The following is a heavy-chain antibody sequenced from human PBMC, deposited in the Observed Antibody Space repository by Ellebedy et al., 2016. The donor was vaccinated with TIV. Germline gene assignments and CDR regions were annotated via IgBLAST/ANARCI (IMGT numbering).Heavy chain of an antibody. V-gene: IGHV3-66*01. CDR1: GFTFSNCG. J-gene: IGHJ4*02. D-gene: IGHD5-18*01. CDR2: IYSGGAT. CDR3: ARKYIYGFD. Sequence: GESLKISCAASGFTFSNCGMNWVRQAPGKGLEWVSVIYSGGATSYADSVKGRFTISRDNSKNTLYLQMNSLRVEDTAVYYCARKYIYGFDWGQGTLVTVSS.